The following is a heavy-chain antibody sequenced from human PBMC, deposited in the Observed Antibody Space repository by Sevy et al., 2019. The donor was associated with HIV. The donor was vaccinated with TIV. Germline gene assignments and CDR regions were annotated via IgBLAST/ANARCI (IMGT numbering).Heavy chain of an antibody. J-gene: IGHJ4*02. CDR1: GYRFTTYW. Sequence: GESLKISCQASGYRFTTYWIAWVRQMPGKGLEWVGIVWPIESDTTYSPSFQGQVTISVDKSINTVYLHWSSLKASHTGVYYCARGRQWPSDFDFWGQGSLVTVSS. CDR3: ARGRQWPSDFDF. V-gene: IGHV5-51*01. CDR2: VWPIESDT. D-gene: IGHD6-19*01.